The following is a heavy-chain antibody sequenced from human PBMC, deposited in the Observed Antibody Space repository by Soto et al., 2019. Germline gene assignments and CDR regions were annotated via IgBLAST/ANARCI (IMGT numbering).Heavy chain of an antibody. CDR1: GASISSSY. CDR3: ARGGNRYSNVASGVGGFDF. J-gene: IGHJ4*02. V-gene: IGHV4-59*01. Sequence: SETLSLTCTVSGASISSSYWSWIRQSPERGLEWIAYVYHTGATNYNPSLKSRVTISLDTSKGQISLNLTSLTTADTAVYFCARGGNRYSNVASGVGGFDFWGQGSLVTAPQ. CDR2: VYHTGAT. D-gene: IGHD5-12*01.